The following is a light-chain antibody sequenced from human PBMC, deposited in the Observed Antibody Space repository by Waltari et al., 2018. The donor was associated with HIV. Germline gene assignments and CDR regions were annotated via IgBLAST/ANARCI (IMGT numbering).Light chain of an antibody. CDR3: QSYDISLSGWV. V-gene: IGLV1-40*01. J-gene: IGLJ2*01. CDR2: NNT. CDR1: SPNIGAGFD. Sequence: QSVLTQPPSVSGAPGQRVTISCTGTSPNIGAGFDVHWYQPLPGTVPKVLIYNNTDRPSGVPDRFSGSKSATSASLAITGLQAEDEANYYCQSYDISLSGWVFGGGTKLTVL.